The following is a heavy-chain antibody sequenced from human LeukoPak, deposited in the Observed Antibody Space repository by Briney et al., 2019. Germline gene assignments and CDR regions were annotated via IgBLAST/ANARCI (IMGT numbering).Heavy chain of an antibody. CDR1: GLTFRTYV. CDR3: ARSRHSYDSTGFPHY. D-gene: IGHD3-22*01. J-gene: IGHJ4*02. Sequence: GGSLRLSCAASGLTFRTYVMNWVRQAPGKGLEWVSGINWNGGSRGYADSVKGRFTISRDDAKNSLYLQMNSLRAEDTALYYCARSRHSYDSTGFPHYWGQGTLVTVSS. V-gene: IGHV3-20*04. CDR2: INWNGGSR.